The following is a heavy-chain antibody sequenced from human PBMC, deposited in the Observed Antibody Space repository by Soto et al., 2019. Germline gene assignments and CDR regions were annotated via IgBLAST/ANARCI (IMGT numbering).Heavy chain of an antibody. J-gene: IGHJ3*02. CDR1: GYTFTGYY. D-gene: IGHD6-6*01. Sequence: VASVKVSCKACGYTFTGYYMHWLRQAPGQGLEWMGWINPNSGGTNYAQKFQGWVTMTRDTSISTAYMELSRLRSDDTAVYYCARDSSSSVLAFDIWGQGTMVTVSS. CDR3: ARDSSSSVLAFDI. CDR2: INPNSGGT. V-gene: IGHV1-2*04.